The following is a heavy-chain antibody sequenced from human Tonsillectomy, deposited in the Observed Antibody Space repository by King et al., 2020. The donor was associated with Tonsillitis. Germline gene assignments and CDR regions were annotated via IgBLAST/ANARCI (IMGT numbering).Heavy chain of an antibody. J-gene: IGHJ4*02. CDR2: IYYSGTT. V-gene: IGHV4-39*01. Sequence: QLQLQESGPGLVRPSETLSLTCTVSGGSITSSNYYWDWIRQPPGKGLEWIGSIYYSGTTYYNPSLKSRVAISVDTSENRFSLRLRFVTAADTAVYYCARQSYCGGDCYDSPFDYWGLGTLVTVSS. CDR3: ARQSYCGGDCYDSPFDY. D-gene: IGHD2-21*02. CDR1: GGSITSSNYY.